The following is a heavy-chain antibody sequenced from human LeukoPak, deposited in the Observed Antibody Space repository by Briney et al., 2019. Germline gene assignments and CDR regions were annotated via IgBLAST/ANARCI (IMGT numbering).Heavy chain of an antibody. CDR1: GFTFSTYE. V-gene: IGHV3-48*03. CDR3: AKDSTFLLDY. J-gene: IGHJ4*02. D-gene: IGHD3-16*01. CDR2: ISGGVSII. Sequence: PGGSLRLSCAPSGFTFSTYEINWIRQAPGRGLEWVSYISGGVSIIYYADSVKGRFTISRDKAKNSLYLQMNSLRAEDTGVYYCAKDSTFLLDYWGQGTLVTVSS.